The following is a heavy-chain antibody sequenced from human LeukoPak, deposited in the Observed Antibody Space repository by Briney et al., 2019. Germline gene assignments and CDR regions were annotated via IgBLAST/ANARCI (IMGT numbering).Heavy chain of an antibody. Sequence: GASVKVSSKASGYTFTAYYIHWLRQASGQGPEWMGWIKPDSGSSHYAQKFQGRVTMTRDTSSNSAYMDLTSLKSDDTALYYCARARVPIAVAGLYYFDSWGQGALVTVSS. V-gene: IGHV1-2*02. D-gene: IGHD6-19*01. CDR2: IKPDSGSS. CDR1: GYTFTAYY. J-gene: IGHJ4*02. CDR3: ARARVPIAVAGLYYFDS.